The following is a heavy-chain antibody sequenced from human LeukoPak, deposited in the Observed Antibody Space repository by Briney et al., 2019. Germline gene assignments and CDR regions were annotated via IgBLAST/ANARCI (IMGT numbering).Heavy chain of an antibody. J-gene: IGHJ3*02. CDR2: IDWDDDK. CDR1: GFSLSTSGMR. Sequence: SGPALVKPTQTLTLTCTFSGFSLSTSGMRVSWIRQPPGKALEWLARIDWDDDKFYSTSLKTRLTISKDTSKNQVVLTMTSMDPVDTATYYCARDIVTPRPDAFDIWGQGTMVTVSS. D-gene: IGHD1-14*01. V-gene: IGHV2-70*04. CDR3: ARDIVTPRPDAFDI.